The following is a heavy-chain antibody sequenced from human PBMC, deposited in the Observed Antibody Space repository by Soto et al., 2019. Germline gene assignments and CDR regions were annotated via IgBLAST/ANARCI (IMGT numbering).Heavy chain of an antibody. J-gene: IGHJ5*02. Sequence: GESLSLSCEASGFNFSHYAMHWVRQAPGKGLEWLAIISLEGSNKYSAKPVKDRFTISRDNSKSTLYLQMNILRPEDTAVYYSATDGANRVAVLFLDAWGQGT. V-gene: IGHV3-30*03. CDR3: ATDGANRVAVLFLDA. CDR2: ISLEGSNK. CDR1: GFNFSHYA. D-gene: IGHD2-21*01.